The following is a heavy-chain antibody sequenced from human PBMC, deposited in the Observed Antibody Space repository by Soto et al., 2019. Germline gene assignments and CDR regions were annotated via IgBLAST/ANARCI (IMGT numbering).Heavy chain of an antibody. CDR1: GFTFSHYA. J-gene: IGHJ4*02. Sequence: QVQLVESGGGVVQPGRSLRLSCAASGFTFSHYAMHWVRQAPGKGLEWVALMSYDGGNEYYADSVKGRFTISRDNSKHTLYLQMNSLRAEDTAVYYCAKDGSHNFDYWGQGTLVTVSS. CDR3: AKDGSHNFDY. V-gene: IGHV3-30*18. D-gene: IGHD1-26*01. CDR2: MSYDGGNE.